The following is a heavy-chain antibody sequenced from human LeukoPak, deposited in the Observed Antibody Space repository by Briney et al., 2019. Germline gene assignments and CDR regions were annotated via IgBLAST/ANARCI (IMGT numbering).Heavy chain of an antibody. V-gene: IGHV4-61*01. J-gene: IGHJ4*02. CDR3: ARRAGYTSGWYEY. CDR1: SGSVNSGSYY. CDR2: IYYSGST. D-gene: IGHD6-13*01. Sequence: SETLSLTCTVSSGSVNSGSYYWNWIRQPPGKGLEWIGYIYYSGSTNYNPSLKSRVTISVDTAKNQLSLKLSSVTAADTAVYYCARRAGYTSGWYEYWGQGTLVTVSS.